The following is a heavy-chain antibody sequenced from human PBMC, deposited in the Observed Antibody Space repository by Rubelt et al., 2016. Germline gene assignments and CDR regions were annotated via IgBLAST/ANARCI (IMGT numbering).Heavy chain of an antibody. D-gene: IGHD3/OR15-3a*01. V-gene: IGHV3-23*01. CDR3: AKGTGPRRGGTDY. CDR1: GFTFSSYA. J-gene: IGHJ4*02. CDR2: ISGSGVST. Sequence: EVQLLESGGGLVQPGGSLRLSCAASGFTFSSYAMSWVRQAPGKGLEWVSAISGSGVSTYYADSVKGRFTISRDNSKNTLYLKMNSLRAEDTAVYYCAKGTGPRRGGTDYWGQGTLVTVSS.